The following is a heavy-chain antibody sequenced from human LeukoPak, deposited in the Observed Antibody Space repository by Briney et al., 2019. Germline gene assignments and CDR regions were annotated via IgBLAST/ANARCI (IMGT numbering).Heavy chain of an antibody. CDR1: GFTFSTYW. Sequence: GGSLRLSCAASGFTFSTYWMSWVRQAPGKGLEWVANIKEDGSEKYYADSVKGRFTISRDNAKNSLYLQMNSLRTEDTAVYYCARDITSYDSSDNWGQGTLVTVSS. V-gene: IGHV3-7*01. CDR2: IKEDGSEK. D-gene: IGHD3-22*01. CDR3: ARDITSYDSSDN. J-gene: IGHJ4*02.